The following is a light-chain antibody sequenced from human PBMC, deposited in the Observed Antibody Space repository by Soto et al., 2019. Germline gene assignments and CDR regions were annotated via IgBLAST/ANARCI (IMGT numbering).Light chain of an antibody. CDR1: ESVSSN. CDR2: GAS. J-gene: IGKJ1*01. CDR3: QQYGSSPRT. V-gene: IGKV3-15*01. Sequence: VMTQSPATLSVSPGERATLSCRASESVSSNLAWYQQKPGQAPRLLIYGASTRATGIPARFSGSGSGTEFTLTISRLEPEDFAVYYCQQYGSSPRTFGQGTKVDIK.